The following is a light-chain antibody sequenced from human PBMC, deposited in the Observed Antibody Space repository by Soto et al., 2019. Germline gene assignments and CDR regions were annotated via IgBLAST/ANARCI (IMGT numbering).Light chain of an antibody. CDR3: QQYKTYPLT. J-gene: IGKJ4*01. V-gene: IGKV1D-16*01. Sequence: DIQMTQSPSSLSASVGDRVTITCRASQDISSWLAWFQQKSGKAPKSLIYDTSSLQSGVPSRFSGSGSGTDFPLTISSLQPEDFATYYCQQYKTYPLTFGGGTKVEVK. CDR2: DTS. CDR1: QDISSW.